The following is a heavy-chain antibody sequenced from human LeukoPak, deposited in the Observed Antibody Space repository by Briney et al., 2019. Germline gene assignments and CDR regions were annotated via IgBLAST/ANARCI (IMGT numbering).Heavy chain of an antibody. D-gene: IGHD6-13*01. CDR2: LSISSSYI. CDR1: GLPYRLYS. Sequence: GGSLRLSRAASGLPYRLYSMNCASDAPGRGLEGVSSLSISSSYIDYTNSVKGRFTSSRDNAKNSLYLQMDRLRAEDTAVYYCARGRSSSLSLGVMDYGTGMDVWGQGTTVTVSS. J-gene: IGHJ6*02. CDR3: ARGRSSSLSLGVMDYGTGMDV. V-gene: IGHV3-21*01.